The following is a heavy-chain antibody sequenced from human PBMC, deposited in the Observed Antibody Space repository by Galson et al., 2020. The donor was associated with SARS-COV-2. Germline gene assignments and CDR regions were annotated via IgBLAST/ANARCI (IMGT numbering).Heavy chain of an antibody. CDR3: AKADPTVYDGYDY. J-gene: IGHJ4*02. CDR1: GFTFSDYY. Sequence: GESLKISCAASGFTFSDYYMSWIRQAPGKGLEWVSDISSSGSTIYYADSVKGRFTISRDNAKNSLYLQMNSLRAEDTAVYYCAKADPTVYDGYDYWGQGTLVTVSS. CDR2: ISSSGSTI. D-gene: IGHD1-20*01. V-gene: IGHV3-11*04.